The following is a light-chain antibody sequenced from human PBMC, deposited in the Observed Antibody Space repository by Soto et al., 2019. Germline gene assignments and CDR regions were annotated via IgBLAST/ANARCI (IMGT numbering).Light chain of an antibody. CDR1: QSISSW. V-gene: IGKV1-5*03. J-gene: IGKJ4*01. Sequence: DIQMTQSPSTLPASVGDRVTITCRASQSISSWLAWYQQKPGKAPKLLIFKQSSLETGVPSRFSASGSGTEFTLTISSLQPDDFATYDCQQYNNYPLTFRGGTKVYIK. CDR3: QQYNNYPLT. CDR2: KQS.